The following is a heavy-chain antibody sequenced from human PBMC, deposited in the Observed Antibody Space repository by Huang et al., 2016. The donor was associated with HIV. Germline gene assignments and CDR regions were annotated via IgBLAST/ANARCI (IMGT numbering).Heavy chain of an antibody. CDR1: GFIFSDYW. CDR2: IESDGSST. D-gene: IGHD3-3*01. J-gene: IGHJ4*01. CDR3: VRAKEKGYDFWSGYRY. Sequence: EVELAESGGGSVRPGQSLRLSCVGSGFIFSDYWMHWVRQIPGKGRMWVERIESDGSSTSYADAVKGRFTIYRDNAKNTVYLQMSSLRVDDTAVYYCVRAKEKGYDFWSGYRYWGQGVQVTVSS. V-gene: IGHV3-74*02.